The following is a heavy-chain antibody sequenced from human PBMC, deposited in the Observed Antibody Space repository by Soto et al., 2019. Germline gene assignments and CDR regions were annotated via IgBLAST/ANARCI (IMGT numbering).Heavy chain of an antibody. CDR3: ARLPYSYVSLYYFDF. D-gene: IGHD5-18*01. CDR2: ISDRGGST. V-gene: IGHV3-23*01. J-gene: IGHJ4*02. CDR1: GFTFGNYA. Sequence: GGSLRLSCAASGFTFGNYAVSWVRQSPGRGLEWVESISDRGGSTKDADSVNGRFTISRDNSRNTLFLQMDTLRAEDTAVYYCARLPYSYVSLYYFDFWGQGTLVTVSS.